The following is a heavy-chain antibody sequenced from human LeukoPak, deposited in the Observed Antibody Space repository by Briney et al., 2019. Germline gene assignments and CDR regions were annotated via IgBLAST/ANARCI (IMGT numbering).Heavy chain of an antibody. V-gene: IGHV3-21*04. CDR2: ISTSSSYI. CDR1: GFTFSSYW. D-gene: IGHD1-26*01. Sequence: PGGSLRLSCAASGFTFSSYWMSWVRQAPGKGLEWVSSISTSSSYIYYADSVKGRFTISRDNAKNRLYLQVNSLRAEDTAVYYCAKVGGWELRRYYYIDVWGKGTTVTVSS. J-gene: IGHJ6*03. CDR3: AKVGGWELRRYYYIDV.